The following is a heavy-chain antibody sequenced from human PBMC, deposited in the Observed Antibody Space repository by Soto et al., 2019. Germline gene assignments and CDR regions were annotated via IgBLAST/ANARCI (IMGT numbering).Heavy chain of an antibody. CDR3: ARHLTDSSGYTDAFDI. CDR2: IYYSGST. Sequence: TVSGGSISSSSYYWGWIRQPPGKGLEWIGSIYYSGSTYYNPSLKSRVTISVDTSKNQFSLKLSSVTAADTAVYYCARHLTDSSGYTDAFDIWGQGTMVTVS. V-gene: IGHV4-39*01. D-gene: IGHD3-22*01. CDR1: GGSISSSSYY. J-gene: IGHJ3*02.